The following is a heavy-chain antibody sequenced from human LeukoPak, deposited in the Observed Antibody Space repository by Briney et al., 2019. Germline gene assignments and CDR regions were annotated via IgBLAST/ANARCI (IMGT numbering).Heavy chain of an antibody. J-gene: IGHJ4*02. Sequence: GGSLRLSCAASGFTFSSYAMSWVRQAPGKGLEWVSAISGSGGSTYYADSVKGRFTISRDNAKNSLYLQMNSLRAEDTAVYYCARDCSSTSCYTGFDYWGQGTLVTVSS. V-gene: IGHV3-23*01. CDR3: ARDCSSTSCYTGFDY. CDR1: GFTFSSYA. D-gene: IGHD2-2*02. CDR2: ISGSGGST.